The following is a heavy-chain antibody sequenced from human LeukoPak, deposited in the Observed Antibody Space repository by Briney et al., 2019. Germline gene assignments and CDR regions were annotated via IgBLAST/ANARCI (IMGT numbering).Heavy chain of an antibody. V-gene: IGHV3-53*01. D-gene: IGHD1-26*01. Sequence: PGGSLRLSCAASGFTVSSNYMSWVRQAPGKGLEWVSVIYSGGSTYYADSAKGRFTISRDNSKNTLYLQMNSLTAEDTAVYYCASGSYWYYYYYMDVWGKGTTVTVSS. CDR1: GFTVSSNY. CDR2: IYSGGST. J-gene: IGHJ6*03. CDR3: ASGSYWYYYYYMDV.